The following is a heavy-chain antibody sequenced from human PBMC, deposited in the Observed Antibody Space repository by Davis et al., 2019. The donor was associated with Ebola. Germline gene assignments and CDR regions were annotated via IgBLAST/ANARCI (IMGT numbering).Heavy chain of an antibody. CDR2: MYSSGST. CDR3: ARNNSGIPFDY. Sequence: PSETLSLTCTVSGGSISSYYWNWIRQPAGKGLEWIGRMYSSGSTNSNPSFKSRVTMSVDTSKNQFSLKLSSVTAADTAVYYCARNNSGIPFDYWGQGALVIVSS. V-gene: IGHV4-4*07. D-gene: IGHD3-10*01. J-gene: IGHJ4*02. CDR1: GGSISSYY.